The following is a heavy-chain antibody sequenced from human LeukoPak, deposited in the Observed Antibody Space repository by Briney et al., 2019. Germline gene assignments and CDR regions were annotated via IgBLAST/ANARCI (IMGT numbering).Heavy chain of an antibody. CDR3: ISDLCGRDDQ. V-gene: IGHV3-23*01. Sequence: GGSLRLSCAASGFTFSGFAMSWVRRTPGKGLEWVSGISGTGDNTLYADSVKGRFTISRDNAKDTLYLQMSSLRDEDTAVYYCISDLCGRDDQWGRGTLVTVSP. D-gene: IGHD1-1*01. CDR2: ISGTGDNT. J-gene: IGHJ5*02. CDR1: GFTFSGFA.